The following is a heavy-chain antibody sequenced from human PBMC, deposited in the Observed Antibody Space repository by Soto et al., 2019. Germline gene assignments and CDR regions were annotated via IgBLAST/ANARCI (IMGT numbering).Heavy chain of an antibody. CDR1: GFTFSSYA. Sequence: GGSLRLSCAASGFTFSSYAMHWVRQAPGKGLEYVSAISSNGGSTYYANSVKGRFTISRDNSKNTLYLQMGSLRAEDMAVYYCARVGLIVVVGHDAFAIWGQGTMVTVSS. J-gene: IGHJ3*02. D-gene: IGHD2-15*01. CDR2: ISSNGGST. V-gene: IGHV3-64*01. CDR3: ARVGLIVVVGHDAFAI.